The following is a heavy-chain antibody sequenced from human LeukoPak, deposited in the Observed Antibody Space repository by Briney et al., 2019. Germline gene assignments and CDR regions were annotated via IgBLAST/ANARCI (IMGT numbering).Heavy chain of an antibody. CDR3: AISYYDSSGYFDY. Sequence: PGGSLRLSCAASGFTFSSYSMNWVRQAPGKGLEWVSSISSSSSYIYYADSVKGRFTISRDNAKNSLYLQMNSLRAEDTAVYCCAISYYDSSGYFDYWGQGTLVTVSS. CDR2: ISSSSSYI. CDR1: GFTFSSYS. V-gene: IGHV3-21*01. D-gene: IGHD3-22*01. J-gene: IGHJ4*02.